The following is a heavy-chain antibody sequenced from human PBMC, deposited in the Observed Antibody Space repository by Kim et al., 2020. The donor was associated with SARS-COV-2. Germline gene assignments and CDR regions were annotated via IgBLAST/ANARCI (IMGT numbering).Heavy chain of an antibody. J-gene: IGHJ4*02. CDR1: GFTFSSYS. Sequence: GGSLRLSCAASGFTFSSYSMNWVRQAPGKGLECVSSISSSSSYIYYADSVKGRFTISRDNAKNSLYLQMNSLRAEDTAVYYCARDRGYCSGGSCYPDYFDYWGQGTLVTVSS. CDR2: ISSSSSYI. CDR3: ARDRGYCSGGSCYPDYFDY. D-gene: IGHD2-15*01. V-gene: IGHV3-21*01.